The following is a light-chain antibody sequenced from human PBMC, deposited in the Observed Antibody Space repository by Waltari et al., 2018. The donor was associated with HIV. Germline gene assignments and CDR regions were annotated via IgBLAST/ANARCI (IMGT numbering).Light chain of an antibody. CDR1: DINVGGHG. CDR2: RNN. J-gene: IGLJ3*02. CDR3: SAWDGSLAAWV. Sequence: QAGLTQPPSVSKGLGQTATLTCTGNDINVGGHGPAWLQQHQGHPPKLLSYRNNNRPSGISQRFSASRSGNTASLTVTGLQPEDEADYYCSAWDGSLAAWVFGGGTKLTVL. V-gene: IGLV10-54*04.